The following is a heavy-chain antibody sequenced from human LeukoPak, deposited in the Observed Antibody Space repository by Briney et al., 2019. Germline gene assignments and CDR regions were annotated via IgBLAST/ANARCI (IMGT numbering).Heavy chain of an antibody. Sequence: GGSLRLPCAASGFTFSNAWMSWVRQAPGKGLEWVGRIKSKTDGGTTDYAAPVKGRFTISRDDSKNTLYLQMNSLKTEDTAVYYCTTNSGSRYYFDYWGQGTLVTVSS. J-gene: IGHJ4*02. CDR2: IKSKTDGGTT. CDR3: TTNSGSRYYFDY. V-gene: IGHV3-15*01. D-gene: IGHD3-10*01. CDR1: GFTFSNAW.